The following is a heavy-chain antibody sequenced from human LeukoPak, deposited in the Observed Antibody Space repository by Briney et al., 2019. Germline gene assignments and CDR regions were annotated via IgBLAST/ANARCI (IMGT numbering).Heavy chain of an antibody. V-gene: IGHV4-59*01. Sequence: SETLSLTRTVSGGSISSYYWSWIRQPPGKGLEWIGYIYYSGSTNYNPSLKSRVTISVDTSKNQFSLKLSSVTAADTAVYYCARARYSGYDFDYWGQGTLVTVSS. CDR3: ARARYSGYDFDY. CDR2: IYYSGST. J-gene: IGHJ4*02. CDR1: GGSISSYY. D-gene: IGHD5-12*01.